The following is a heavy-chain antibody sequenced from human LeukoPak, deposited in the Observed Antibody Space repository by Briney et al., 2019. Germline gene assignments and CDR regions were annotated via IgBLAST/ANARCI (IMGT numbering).Heavy chain of an antibody. CDR1: GYTFTGYF. D-gene: IGHD1-26*01. Sequence: ASVKDSCKASGYTFTGYFMHWVRQAPGQGLEWMGWINPNSGGTNYAQKFQGRVTMTRDTSISTAYLDLSRLRSDDTAIYYCARETGGSGTHFFDYWGQGTQVSVSS. J-gene: IGHJ4*02. CDR2: INPNSGGT. V-gene: IGHV1-2*02. CDR3: ARETGGSGTHFFDY.